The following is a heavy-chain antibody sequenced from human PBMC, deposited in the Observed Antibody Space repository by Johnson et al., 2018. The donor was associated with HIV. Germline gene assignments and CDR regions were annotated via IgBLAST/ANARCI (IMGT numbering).Heavy chain of an antibody. J-gene: IGHJ3*02. Sequence: VQLVESGGGVVWPGGSLRLSCAASGFTFSSHWMNWVRQAPGKGLEWVSVIYSGGSTYTADSVKGRFTISRDNSKNTLYLQMNSLRAEDTAVYYCARDRSPTFIATAGRDGSDIWGQGTMVSVSS. D-gene: IGHD6-13*01. CDR1: GFTFSSHW. V-gene: IGHV3-66*02. CDR3: ARDRSPTFIATAGRDGSDI. CDR2: IYSGGST.